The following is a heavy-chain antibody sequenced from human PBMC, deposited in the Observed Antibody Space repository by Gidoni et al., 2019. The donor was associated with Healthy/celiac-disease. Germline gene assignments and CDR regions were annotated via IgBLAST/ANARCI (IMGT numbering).Heavy chain of an antibody. D-gene: IGHD4-17*01. J-gene: IGHJ4*02. CDR3: ARDKDYGDYADY. Sequence: QVQLVQPGAEVKNPGASVTVSCKASGYTFTSYGISWVRQVPGQGLEWMGWISAYNGNTNYAQKLQGRVTMTTDTSTSTEYMELRSLRSDDTAVYYWARDKDYGDYADYWGQGTLVTVSS. CDR2: ISAYNGNT. CDR1: GYTFTSYG. V-gene: IGHV1-18*01.